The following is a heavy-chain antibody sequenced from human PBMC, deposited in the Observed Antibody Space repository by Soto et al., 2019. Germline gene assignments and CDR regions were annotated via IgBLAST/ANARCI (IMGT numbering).Heavy chain of an antibody. CDR3: ARDRSGSSDGYDY. V-gene: IGHV3-21*01. Sequence: EVQLVESGGGLVKPGGSLRLSCAASGITFSSYGMNWVRQAPGKGLEWVSSISGSSTYIYYADSLEGRFTISRENAKNSLYLQMNSLRAEDTAVYYCARDRSGSSDGYDYWGQGTLVTVSS. D-gene: IGHD1-26*01. CDR2: ISGSSTYI. J-gene: IGHJ4*02. CDR1: GITFSSYG.